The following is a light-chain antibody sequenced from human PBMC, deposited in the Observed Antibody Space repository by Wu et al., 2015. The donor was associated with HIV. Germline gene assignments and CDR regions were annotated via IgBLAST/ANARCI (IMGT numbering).Light chain of an antibody. CDR1: QGVGTL. V-gene: IGKV3-11*01. J-gene: IGKJ5*01. CDR3: QQRSTWPVT. Sequence: GDRAPSPAGPVQGVGTLLSLVPTGDLARLPGSSCMVSPRGPTGIPARFYGSGSGTDFILSISSLEAEDSAVYYCQQRSTWPVTFGQGTRLEIK. CDR2: VSP.